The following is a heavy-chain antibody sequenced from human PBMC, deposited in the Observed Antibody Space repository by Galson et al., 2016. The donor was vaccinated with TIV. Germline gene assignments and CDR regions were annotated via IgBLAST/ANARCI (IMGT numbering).Heavy chain of an antibody. D-gene: IGHD1-1*01. J-gene: IGHJ5*02. CDR2: TNYSGST. CDR1: GGSISSHY. Sequence: LSLTCTVSGGSISSHYWNWIRQPPGKGLEWIGYTNYSGSTNYNPSLKSRVTISSDTSRNQFSLKLSSVTAADTAVYYCARDPIRNDGVWFDPWGQGTLVTVSS. V-gene: IGHV4-59*11. CDR3: ARDPIRNDGVWFDP.